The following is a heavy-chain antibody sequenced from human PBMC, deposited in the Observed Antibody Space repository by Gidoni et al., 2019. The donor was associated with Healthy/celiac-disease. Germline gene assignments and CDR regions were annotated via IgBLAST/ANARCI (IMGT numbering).Heavy chain of an antibody. CDR3: ARAAIAAAGSRMDV. CDR2: IYYSGST. V-gene: IGHV4-59*08. D-gene: IGHD6-13*01. Sequence: QVQLQESGPGLVKPSETLSLTCTVSGGSISSYYWSWIRQPPGKGLEWLGYIYYSGSTNYNPSLKSRVTISVDTSKNQFSLKLSSVTAADTAVYYCARAAIAAAGSRMDVWGQGTTVTVSS. CDR1: GGSISSYY. J-gene: IGHJ6*02.